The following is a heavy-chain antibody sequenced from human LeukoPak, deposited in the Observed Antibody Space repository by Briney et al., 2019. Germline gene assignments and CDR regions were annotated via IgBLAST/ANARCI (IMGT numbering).Heavy chain of an antibody. V-gene: IGHV3-13*04. Sequence: GGSLRLSCAASGFTSSAYDMHWVRQITGGGLEWVSTSGTVGDTFYSDSVKGRFTISRENAKNSVHLQMNSLRVEDSAIYFCVRAAMPYIINGRRFDYWGQGTLVTVSS. J-gene: IGHJ4*02. CDR2: SGTVGDT. D-gene: IGHD2-2*01. CDR3: VRAAMPYIINGRRFDY. CDR1: GFTSSAYD.